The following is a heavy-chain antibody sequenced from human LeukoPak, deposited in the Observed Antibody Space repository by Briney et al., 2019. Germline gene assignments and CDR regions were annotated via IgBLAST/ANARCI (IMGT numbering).Heavy chain of an antibody. CDR3: TTHHTFYQDSSGYYRGFDN. J-gene: IGHJ4*02. CDR2: IKTKADGGTT. V-gene: IGHV3-15*01. CDR1: GFTFSTYW. D-gene: IGHD3-22*01. Sequence: GGSLRLSCAASGFTFSTYWMHWVRQAPGKGLEWVGRIKTKADGGTTDYATPVKGRFTISRDDLKNTLYLQMNGLKTEDTAVYYCTTHHTFYQDSSGYYRGFDNWGQGTLVTVSS.